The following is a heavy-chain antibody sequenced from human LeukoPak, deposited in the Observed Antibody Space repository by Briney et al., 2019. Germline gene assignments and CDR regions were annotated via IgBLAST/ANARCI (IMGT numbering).Heavy chain of an antibody. Sequence: PSETLSLTCAVYGGSFSGYYWSWIRQPPGKGLEWIGEINHSGSTNYNPSLKSRVTISVDRSKNQFSLKLSSVTAADTAVYYCAGQYDSSGYYADYWGQGTLVTVSS. J-gene: IGHJ4*02. D-gene: IGHD3-22*01. CDR3: AGQYDSSGYYADY. CDR2: INHSGST. V-gene: IGHV4-34*01. CDR1: GGSFSGYY.